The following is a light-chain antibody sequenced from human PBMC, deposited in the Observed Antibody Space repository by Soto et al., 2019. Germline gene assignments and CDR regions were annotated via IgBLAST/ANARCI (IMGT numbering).Light chain of an antibody. V-gene: IGKV1-12*01. Sequence: DIQMTQSPSSVSASVGDRVTITCRASERINTYLAWYQQQPGKAPKLLIYKASSLESGVPSRFSGSGSGTDFTLSINSLQREDFATYYCQQTYSAPPLFGQGTRLEIK. J-gene: IGKJ5*01. CDR1: ERINTY. CDR3: QQTYSAPPL. CDR2: KAS.